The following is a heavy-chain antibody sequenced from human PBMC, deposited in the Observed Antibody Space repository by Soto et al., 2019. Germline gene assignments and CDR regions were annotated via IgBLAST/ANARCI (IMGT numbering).Heavy chain of an antibody. D-gene: IGHD5-18*01. CDR1: GSSVTSYY. CDR3: ARRSGYSYGYFGMDV. J-gene: IGHJ6*02. Sequence: PXATLEINLTVSGSSVTSYYWTWFRQTPGEGLEWIGYSYYSGRTNYNPSHKRRVTISVDTSKNQFSLKLSSVTAADTAVYYCARRSGYSYGYFGMDVWGQGTTDTVSS. CDR2: SYYSGRT. V-gene: IGHV4-59*02.